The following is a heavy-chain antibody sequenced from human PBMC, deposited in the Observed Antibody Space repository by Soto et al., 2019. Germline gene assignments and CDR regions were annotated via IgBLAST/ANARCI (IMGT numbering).Heavy chain of an antibody. CDR1: GGSISNYY. J-gene: IGHJ3*02. CDR2: IFHTGTT. V-gene: IGHV4-59*08. D-gene: IGHD3-22*01. CDR3: TTEAYDNSGSLAFDI. Sequence: QVQLQESGPGLVKPSETLSLTCTVSGGSISNYYYSWIRQPPGKGLEWIGYIFHTGTTSYNPSLKSRVTMSVDTSQSQCSLKLNSVTAADTAVYYCTTEAYDNSGSLAFDIWGQGTLVTVSS.